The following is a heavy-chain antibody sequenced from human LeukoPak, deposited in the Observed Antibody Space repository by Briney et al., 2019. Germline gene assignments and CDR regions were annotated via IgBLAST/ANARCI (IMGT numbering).Heavy chain of an antibody. V-gene: IGHV5-51*01. Sequence: GESLKISCQGFGFSFASYWIGWVRQMPGKGLEWMGIIHPADSDTRYSPSFQGQVTISADKSISTAYLQWSSLKASDTAMYYCARAHSFYSSGWSPFDSWGQGSLVTVSS. J-gene: IGHJ4*02. CDR1: GFSFASYW. D-gene: IGHD6-19*01. CDR2: IHPADSDT. CDR3: ARAHSFYSSGWSPFDS.